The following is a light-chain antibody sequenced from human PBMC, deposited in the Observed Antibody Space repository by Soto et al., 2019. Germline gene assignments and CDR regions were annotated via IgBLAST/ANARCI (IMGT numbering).Light chain of an antibody. Sequence: QSALTQPPSASGSPGQSVAISCTGTSSDVGGYNYVSWYQQHPGKAPKLMIYEVNKRPSGVPDRFSGSKSGNTASLTVSGLQDEDEADYYCSSYAGSSNVFGTGIKVT. CDR1: SSDVGGYNY. CDR3: SSYAGSSNV. J-gene: IGLJ1*01. V-gene: IGLV2-8*01. CDR2: EVN.